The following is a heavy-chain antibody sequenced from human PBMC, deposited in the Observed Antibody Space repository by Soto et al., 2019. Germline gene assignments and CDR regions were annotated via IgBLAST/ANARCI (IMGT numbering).Heavy chain of an antibody. CDR2: IYYSGST. J-gene: IGHJ4*02. D-gene: IGHD3-10*01. CDR1: GGSISSYY. V-gene: IGHV4-59*12. Sequence: PSETLSLTCTVSGGSISSYYWSWIRQPPGKGLEWIGYIYYSGSTNYNPSLKSRVTISVDTSKNQFSLKLSSVTAADTAVYYCANIPNGSGTDFDYWGQGTLVTVS. CDR3: ANIPNGSGTDFDY.